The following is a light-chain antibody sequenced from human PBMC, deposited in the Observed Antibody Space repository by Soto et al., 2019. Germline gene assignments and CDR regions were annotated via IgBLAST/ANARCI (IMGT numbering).Light chain of an antibody. CDR3: QQYYITPLT. Sequence: DIVMTQSPDSLAVSLGERATINCKSSQSLFFSSINKDYLTWYQQKPGQPPKLLIYWASTRESGVPDRFSGSGSGTDFTLTISSLQAEDVAVYYCQQYYITPLTFGGGTKVEIK. J-gene: IGKJ4*01. V-gene: IGKV4-1*01. CDR1: QSLFFSSINKDY. CDR2: WAS.